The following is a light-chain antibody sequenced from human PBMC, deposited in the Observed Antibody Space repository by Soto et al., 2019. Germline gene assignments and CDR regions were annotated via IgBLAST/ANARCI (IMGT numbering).Light chain of an antibody. V-gene: IGKV3-11*01. Sequence: DIVLTQSPATLSLSPGERATLSCRASQNLGGYLGWYQQKPGQAPRLLIYDASNRATGIPARFSGSGSGTDFTLTISSLEPGDFAVYYCQQRRNWPTFGQGTRLEIK. J-gene: IGKJ5*01. CDR3: QQRRNWPT. CDR1: QNLGGY. CDR2: DAS.